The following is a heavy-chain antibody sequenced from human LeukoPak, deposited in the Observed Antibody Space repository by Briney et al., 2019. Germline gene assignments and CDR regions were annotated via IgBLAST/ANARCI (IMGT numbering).Heavy chain of an antibody. J-gene: IGHJ4*02. CDR1: GFTFGPYT. V-gene: IGHV3-48*04. D-gene: IGHD2-15*01. CDR3: ARARGSTD. CDR2: ISSSSDTI. Sequence: GGSLRLSCAASGFTFGPYTMNWVRQAPGKGLEWVSYISSSSDTIYYADSVKGRFTISRDNAKNSLYLQMNSLRAEDTAVYYCARARGSTDWGQGTLVTVSS.